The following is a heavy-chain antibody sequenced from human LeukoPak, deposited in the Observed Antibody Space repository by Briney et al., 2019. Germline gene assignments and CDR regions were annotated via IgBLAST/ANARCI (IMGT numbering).Heavy chain of an antibody. CDR1: GFTFSDYA. CDR2: VSKDGSDK. J-gene: IGHJ4*02. D-gene: IGHD7-27*01. Sequence: GRSLRLSCAASGFTFSDYAMHWVRQAPGKGLEWVAVVSKDGSDKYYPGSVRGRFTISRDNSKNTIYLQMDSLRAEDTAVYYCARDYGNGGDYFDYWGQGTLVTVSS. CDR3: ARDYGNGGDYFDY. V-gene: IGHV3-30-3*01.